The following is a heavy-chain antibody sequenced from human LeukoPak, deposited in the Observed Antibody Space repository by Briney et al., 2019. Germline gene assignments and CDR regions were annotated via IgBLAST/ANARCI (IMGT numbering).Heavy chain of an antibody. Sequence: GGSLRLSCAASGFTFSSYSMNWVRQAPGKGLELVSYISSSSSTIYYADYVKGRFTISRDNAKNSLYLQMNSLRDEDTAVYYCARAYYYDSSGYYYAEYFQHWGQGTLVTVSS. V-gene: IGHV3-48*02. D-gene: IGHD3-22*01. J-gene: IGHJ1*01. CDR1: GFTFSSYS. CDR2: ISSSSSTI. CDR3: ARAYYYDSSGYYYAEYFQH.